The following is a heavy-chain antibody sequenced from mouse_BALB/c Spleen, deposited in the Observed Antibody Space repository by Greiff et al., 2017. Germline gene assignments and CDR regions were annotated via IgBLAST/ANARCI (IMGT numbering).Heavy chain of an antibody. V-gene: IGHV1S81*02. D-gene: IGHD2-1*01. Sequence: QVQLKESGAELVKPGASVKLSCKASGYTFTSYWMHWVKQRPGQGLEWIGEINPSNGRTNYNEKFKSKATLTVDKSSSTAYMQLSSLTSEDSAVYYCARGYGNYYAMDYWGQGTSVTVSS. J-gene: IGHJ4*01. CDR3: ARGYGNYYAMDY. CDR2: INPSNGRT. CDR1: GYTFTSYW.